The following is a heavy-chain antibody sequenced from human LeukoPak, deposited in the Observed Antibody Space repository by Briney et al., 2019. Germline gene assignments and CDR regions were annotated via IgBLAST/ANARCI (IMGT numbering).Heavy chain of an antibody. CDR1: GYTFTSYG. V-gene: IGHV1-18*01. CDR3: ARAYSYGSYYYYGMDV. J-gene: IGHJ6*02. D-gene: IGHD5-18*01. Sequence: GASVTLSCNASGYTFTSYGISWVRQAPGQGLELMGWISGYNGNTKYDYKVQGRVTMTTDTSTCTDYMELRSLKSDDAAVYYCARAYSYGSYYYYGMDVWGQGTTVTVCS. CDR2: ISGYNGNT.